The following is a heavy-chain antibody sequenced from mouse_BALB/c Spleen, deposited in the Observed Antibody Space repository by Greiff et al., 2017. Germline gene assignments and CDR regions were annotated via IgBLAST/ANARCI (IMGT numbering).Heavy chain of an antibody. D-gene: IGHD1-1*01. CDR2: LFPGSGNT. V-gene: IGHV1-66*01. J-gene: IGHJ2*01. CDR1: GYSFTSYY. Sequence: VQLQQSGPELVKPGASVKISCKASGYSFTSYYIHWVKQRPGQGLEWIGWLFPGSGNTKYNEKFKGKATLTADTSSSTAYMQLSSLTSEDSAVYFCARWTGSSYGNYWGQGTTLTVSS. CDR3: ARWTGSSYGNY.